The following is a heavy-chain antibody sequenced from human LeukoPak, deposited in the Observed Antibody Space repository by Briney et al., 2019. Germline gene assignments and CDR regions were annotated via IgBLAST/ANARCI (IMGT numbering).Heavy chain of an antibody. D-gene: IGHD3-22*01. Sequence: GGSLRLSCEASGFTFSDYRMHWVRQAPGKGLVWVSHTNSDGSSTNYADSVKRRFTISRDNANNTLYLQMNSLRAEDTAVYYCARVMYYYDSSGYYHYWYFDLWGRGTLVTVSS. CDR1: GFTFSDYR. CDR2: TNSDGSST. V-gene: IGHV3-74*01. J-gene: IGHJ2*01. CDR3: ARVMYYYDSSGYYHYWYFDL.